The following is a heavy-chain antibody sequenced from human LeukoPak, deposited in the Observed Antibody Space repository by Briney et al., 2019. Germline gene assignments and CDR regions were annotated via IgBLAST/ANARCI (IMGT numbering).Heavy chain of an antibody. V-gene: IGHV3-23*01. Sequence: GGSLRLSCVASQFTFNNFAMNWVRQAPGKGLEWVAALRGDGGATYHADSVRGRFTISRDNSKNTLYLQMDSLRAEDTAVYYCAKAEDIVAPEPFDYWGQGTLVTVSS. D-gene: IGHD5-12*01. CDR2: LRGDGGAT. CDR1: QFTFNNFA. CDR3: AKAEDIVAPEPFDY. J-gene: IGHJ4*02.